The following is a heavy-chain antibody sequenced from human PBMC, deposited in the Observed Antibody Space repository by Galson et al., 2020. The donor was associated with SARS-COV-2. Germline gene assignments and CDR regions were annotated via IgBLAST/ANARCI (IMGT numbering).Heavy chain of an antibody. V-gene: IGHV4-31*03. CDR2: IYYSGST. CDR1: GGSISSGGYY. D-gene: IGHD3-22*01. Sequence: SETLSLTCTVSGGSISSGGYYWSWIRQHPGKGLEWIGYIYYSGSTYYNPSLKSRVTISVDTSKNQFSLKLSSVTDADTAVYYCARARGITMIVVVIGAFDIWGQGTMVTVSS. CDR3: ARARGITMIVVVIGAFDI. J-gene: IGHJ3*02.